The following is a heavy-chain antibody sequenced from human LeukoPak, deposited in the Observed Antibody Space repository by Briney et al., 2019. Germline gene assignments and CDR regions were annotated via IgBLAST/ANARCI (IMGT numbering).Heavy chain of an antibody. J-gene: IGHJ4*02. CDR1: GFTFSTYA. V-gene: IGHV3-23*01. CDR3: ARSITIFGLVIYYFDF. CDR2: ISGSDGKT. Sequence: GGSLRLSCAASGFTFSTYAMTWVRQAPGKGLGWVSTISGSDGKTYYADSVNGRCTISRDNSKNTLYLQMNSLGAEDTAVYYCARSITIFGLVIYYFDFWGQGTLVTVSS. D-gene: IGHD3-3*01.